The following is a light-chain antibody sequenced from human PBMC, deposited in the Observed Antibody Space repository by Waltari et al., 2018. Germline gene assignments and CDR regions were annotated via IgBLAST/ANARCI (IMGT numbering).Light chain of an antibody. CDR1: QSLLYTPNNNNY. V-gene: IGKV4-1*01. CDR2: WAS. Sequence: VVTQSPNHLAVALGERATLHWQSNQSLLYTPNNNNYLTWYQQKPGQSPKILIYWASIRDSGVPDRFSGSGSGTDFTLTISGLQAEDVASYFCLQYLHTPRTFGQGTKVEIK. CDR3: LQYLHTPRT. J-gene: IGKJ1*01.